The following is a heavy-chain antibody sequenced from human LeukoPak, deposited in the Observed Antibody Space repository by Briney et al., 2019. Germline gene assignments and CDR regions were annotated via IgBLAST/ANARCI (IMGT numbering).Heavy chain of an antibody. D-gene: IGHD3-10*01. J-gene: IGHJ6*02. CDR1: GYTFTSYY. CDR2: INPSGGST. V-gene: IGHV1-46*01. CDR3: ARESLLRFGELRYYYGMDV. Sequence: ASVKVSCKASGYTFTSYYMHWVRQAPGQGLEWMGIINPSGGSTSYAQKFQGRVTMTRDTSTSTVYMELSSLRSEDTAVYYCARESLLRFGELRYYYGMDVWGQGTTVTVSS.